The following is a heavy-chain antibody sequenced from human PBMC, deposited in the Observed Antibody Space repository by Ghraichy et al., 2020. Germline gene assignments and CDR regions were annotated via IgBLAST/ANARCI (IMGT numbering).Heavy chain of an antibody. D-gene: IGHD4-17*01. CDR1: GGSITSSGYW. J-gene: IGHJ5*02. V-gene: IGHV4-39*01. Sequence: SETLSLSCTVSGGSITSSGYWWGWIRQPPGKGLEWIGTIYSSGNTYYNPSLQSRVTISVTTSKNQFSLSLRSVTAADTAVYYCAKRAYGDGFDPWGQGILVTVSS. CDR2: IYSSGNT. CDR3: AKRAYGDGFDP.